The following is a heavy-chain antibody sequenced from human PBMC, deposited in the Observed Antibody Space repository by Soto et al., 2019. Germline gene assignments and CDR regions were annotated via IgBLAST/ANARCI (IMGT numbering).Heavy chain of an antibody. CDR1: GGSISSYY. Sequence: SETLSLTCTVSGGSISSYYWSWIRQPPGKGLGSIGYIYYSGSTNYNPSRKSRVTISVDTSKNQFSLKLSSVTAADTAVYYCARSGYYPKYDYWGQGTLVTVSS. V-gene: IGHV4-59*01. D-gene: IGHD3-3*01. CDR3: ARSGYYPKYDY. J-gene: IGHJ4*02. CDR2: IYYSGST.